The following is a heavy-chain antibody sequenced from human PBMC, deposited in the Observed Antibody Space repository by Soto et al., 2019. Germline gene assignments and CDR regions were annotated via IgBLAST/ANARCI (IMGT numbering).Heavy chain of an antibody. V-gene: IGHV1-18*04. Sequence: QVQLVESGAEVKKPGASVKVSCKASGYTFTNYGISWVRQAPGQGLEWRGWISGYNGNTKYAQKFQGRVTMTTDTPTNTAYMDLRSLRSDDTAVYSCARDREYYYDSSGNYYYHYGMDVWGQGTTVTVS. D-gene: IGHD3-22*01. J-gene: IGHJ6*02. CDR1: GYTFTNYG. CDR2: ISGYNGNT. CDR3: ARDREYYYDSSGNYYYHYGMDV.